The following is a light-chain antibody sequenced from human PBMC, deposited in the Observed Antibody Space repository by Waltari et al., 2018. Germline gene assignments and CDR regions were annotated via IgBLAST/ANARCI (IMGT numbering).Light chain of an antibody. V-gene: IGLV2-14*01. CDR1: RSDVGGYHY. CDR3: SSYTSSSTPWV. Sequence: QSALTQPASVSGSPGQSITISCTGTRSDVGGYHYVSWYQQHPGKAPKLMIYDVSNRPSGVSNRFSGSKSSNTASLTISGLQAEDEADYYCSSYTSSSTPWVFGGGTKLTVL. J-gene: IGLJ3*02. CDR2: DVS.